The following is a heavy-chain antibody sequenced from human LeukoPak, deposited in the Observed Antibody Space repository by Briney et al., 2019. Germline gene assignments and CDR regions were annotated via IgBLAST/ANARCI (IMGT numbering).Heavy chain of an antibody. CDR2: IYSGGNT. J-gene: IGHJ4*02. V-gene: IGHV3-53*01. Sequence: GGSLRLSCAASGFIASSNYMSWVRQAPGRGLEWVSVIYSGGNTYCADSVKGRFTISRDNSKNTLYLQMNSLRVEDTAVYYCARGRPPRDWGQGTLVTVPS. CDR1: GFIASSNY. D-gene: IGHD3-10*01. CDR3: ARGRPPRD.